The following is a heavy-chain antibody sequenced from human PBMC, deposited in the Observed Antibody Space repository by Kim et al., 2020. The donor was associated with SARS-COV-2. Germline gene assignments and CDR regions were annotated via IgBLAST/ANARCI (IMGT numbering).Heavy chain of an antibody. D-gene: IGHD3-10*01. V-gene: IGHV3-30*18. CDR3: AKDRGGGWFGLGVVV. J-gene: IGHJ3*01. CDR1: GFTFGYSG. Sequence: GGSLRLSCAASGFTFGYSGMNWVRQSPGKGLEWVAVITYDGSKTYSGDSVKVRFSISRDNYNTTLYLQMNSLRVEDKAAYYYAKDRGGGWFGLGVVVWG. CDR2: ITYDGSKT.